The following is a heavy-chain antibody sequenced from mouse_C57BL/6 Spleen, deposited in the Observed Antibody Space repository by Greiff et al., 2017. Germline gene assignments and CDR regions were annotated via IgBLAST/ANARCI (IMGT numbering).Heavy chain of an antibody. V-gene: IGHV1-62-2*01. CDR1: GYTFTEYT. Sequence: VQLQESGAELVKPGASVKLSCKASGYTFTEYTIHWVKQRSGQGLEWIGWFYPGSGSIKYNEKFKDKATLTADKSSSTVYMELSRLTSEDSAVYFCARHEASDGSSYDYAMDYWGQGTSGTVSS. CDR2: FYPGSGSI. D-gene: IGHD1-1*01. J-gene: IGHJ4*01. CDR3: ARHEASDGSSYDYAMDY.